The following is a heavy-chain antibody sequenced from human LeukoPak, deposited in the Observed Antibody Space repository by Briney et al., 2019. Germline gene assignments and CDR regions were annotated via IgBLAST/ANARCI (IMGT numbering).Heavy chain of an antibody. Sequence: GASVKVSCKASGYTFTGYYMHWVRQAPGQGLEWMGWINPNSGGTNYAQKFQGRVTMTRDTSISTAYMELSRLKSDDTAVYYCARSPLMTTVPDLDSWGQGTLVTVSS. CDR1: GYTFTGYY. V-gene: IGHV1-2*02. J-gene: IGHJ4*02. CDR3: ARSPLMTTVPDLDS. D-gene: IGHD4-17*01. CDR2: INPNSGGT.